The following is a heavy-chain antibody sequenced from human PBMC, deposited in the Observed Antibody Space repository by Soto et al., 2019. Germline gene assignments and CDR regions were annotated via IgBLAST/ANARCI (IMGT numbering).Heavy chain of an antibody. V-gene: IGHV4-39*01. CDR1: GGFISSSSYY. CDR3: ARPSDDDYYFDY. J-gene: IGHJ4*02. CDR2: IYYSGST. Sequence: SETLSLTCTVSGGFISSSSYYWGWIRQPPGKGLEWIGSIYYSGSTYYNPSLKSRVTISVDTSKNQFSLKLSSVTAADTAVYYCARPSDDDYYFDYWGQGTLVTVS. D-gene: IGHD3-3*01.